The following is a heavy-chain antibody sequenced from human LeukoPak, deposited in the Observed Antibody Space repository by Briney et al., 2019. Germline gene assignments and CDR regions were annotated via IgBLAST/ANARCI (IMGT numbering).Heavy chain of an antibody. CDR3: ARDSDDSSGYYFY. D-gene: IGHD3-22*01. J-gene: IGHJ4*02. V-gene: IGHV3-7*01. CDR2: IKQDGSEK. Sequence: GGSLRLSCAVSAFTFSNYWMSWVRQAPGKGLEWVANIKQDGSEKYYVDSVKGRFTISRDNAKNSLYLQMNSLRAEDTAVYYCARDSDDSSGYYFYWGQGTLVTVSS. CDR1: AFTFSNYW.